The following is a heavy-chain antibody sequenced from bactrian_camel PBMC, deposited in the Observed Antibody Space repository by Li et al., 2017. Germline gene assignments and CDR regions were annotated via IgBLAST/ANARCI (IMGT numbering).Heavy chain of an antibody. J-gene: IGHJ4*01. CDR2: IDTDGTT. CDR3: ANAEGSWPDHVWFTY. D-gene: IGHD6*01. V-gene: IGHV3S53*01. Sequence: HVQLVESGGGSIQTGGSLRLSCTYSGGSHNCIGWFRQAPGKEREGVAAIDTDGTTSYADSVKGRFTISRDNAKNTLYLQLNSLKTEDTAMYYCANAEGSWPDHVWFTYWGQGTQVTVS. CDR1: GGSHNC.